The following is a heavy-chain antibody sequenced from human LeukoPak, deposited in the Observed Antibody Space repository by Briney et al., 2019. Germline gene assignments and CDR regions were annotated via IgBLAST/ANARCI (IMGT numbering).Heavy chain of an antibody. CDR3: ARESIGYSYGFDY. V-gene: IGHV4-61*02. D-gene: IGHD5-18*01. J-gene: IGHJ4*02. CDR1: GGSISSGSYY. CDR2: IYTSGST. Sequence: SQTLPLTCTVSGGSISSGSYYWSWIRQPAGKGLEWIGRIYTSGSTNYNPSLKSRVTISVDTSKNQFSLKLSSVTAADTAVYSCARESIGYSYGFDYWGQGTLVTVS.